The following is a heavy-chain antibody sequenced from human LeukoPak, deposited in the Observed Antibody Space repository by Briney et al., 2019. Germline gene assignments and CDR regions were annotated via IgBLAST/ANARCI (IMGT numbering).Heavy chain of an antibody. CDR2: MNSNSGNT. Sequence: ASVKVSCKASGYTFTGYYLHWVRQAPGQGLEWMGWMNSNSGNTGYAQKFQGRLTITRITSISTAYMELSSLRSEDTAVYYCARGASRSFDYWGQGTLVTVSS. CDR1: GYTFTGYY. D-gene: IGHD2-15*01. CDR3: ARGASRSFDY. V-gene: IGHV1-8*03. J-gene: IGHJ4*02.